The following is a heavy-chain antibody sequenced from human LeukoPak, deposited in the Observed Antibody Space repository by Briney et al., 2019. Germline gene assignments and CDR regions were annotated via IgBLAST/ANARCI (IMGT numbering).Heavy chain of an antibody. CDR2: IRYDGSNK. CDR3: AEGGFHYDYCFDY. Sequence: PGGSLRLSCAASGFTFSSYGMHWVRQAPGKGLEWVAFIRYDGSNKYYADSVKGRFTISRDNSKNTLYLQMNSLRAEDTAVYYCAEGGFHYDYCFDYWGQGTLVTVSS. CDR1: GFTFSSYG. D-gene: IGHD3-16*01. J-gene: IGHJ4*02. V-gene: IGHV3-30*02.